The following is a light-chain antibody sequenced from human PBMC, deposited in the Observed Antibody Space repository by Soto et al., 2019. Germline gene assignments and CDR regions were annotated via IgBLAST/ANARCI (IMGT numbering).Light chain of an antibody. CDR3: QQYGSSPST. Sequence: EIVLTQSAGTLSLSPGERATLSCRASQSVRSSNLAWYQQKPGQAPRLLIYGASSRATGIPHRFSGSGSGTDFTLTIIRLEPEDFAVYYCQQYGSSPSTFGQGTKVEIK. CDR2: GAS. V-gene: IGKV3-20*01. CDR1: QSVRSSN. J-gene: IGKJ1*01.